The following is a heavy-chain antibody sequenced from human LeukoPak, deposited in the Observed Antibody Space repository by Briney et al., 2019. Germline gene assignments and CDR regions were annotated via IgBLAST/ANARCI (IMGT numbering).Heavy chain of an antibody. D-gene: IGHD3-9*01. V-gene: IGHV4-38-2*02. CDR1: GYSISSGYY. CDR2: IYHSGST. CDR3: ARGGDILTGYYYYDSSSGFDY. J-gene: IGHJ4*02. Sequence: SETLSLTCTVSGYSISSGYYWGWIRQPPGKGLEWIGSIYHSGSTYYNPSLKSRVTISVDTSKNQFSLKLSSVTAADTAVYYCARGGDILTGYYYYDSSSGFDYWGQGTLVTVSS.